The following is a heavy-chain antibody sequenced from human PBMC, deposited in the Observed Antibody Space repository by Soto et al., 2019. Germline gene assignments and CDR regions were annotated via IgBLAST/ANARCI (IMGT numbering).Heavy chain of an antibody. CDR3: ARDGLLWFGELGPNDAFDI. J-gene: IGHJ3*02. D-gene: IGHD3-10*01. V-gene: IGHV1-46*03. CDR2: INPSGGST. Sequence: SLKLSCKTSGYTLTIYYMRCVRQAPGQGLEWMGIINPSGGSTSYAQKFQGRVTMTRDTSTSTVYMELSSLRSEDTAVYYCARDGLLWFGELGPNDAFDIWGQGTMVTVSS. CDR1: GYTLTIYY.